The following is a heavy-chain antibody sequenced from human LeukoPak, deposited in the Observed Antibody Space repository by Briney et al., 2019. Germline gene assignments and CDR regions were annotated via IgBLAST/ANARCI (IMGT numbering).Heavy chain of an antibody. CDR1: GGSISSYY. CDR3: ARLVRGYYDSSGYERNAFDI. D-gene: IGHD3-22*01. Sequence: SETLSLTCTVSGGSISSYYWSWIRQPPGKGLEWIGYIYYSGSTNYNPSLKSRVTISVDTSKNQFSLKLSSVTAADTAAYYCARLVRGYYDSSGYERNAFDIWGQGTMSPSLQ. V-gene: IGHV4-59*08. J-gene: IGHJ3*02. CDR2: IYYSGST.